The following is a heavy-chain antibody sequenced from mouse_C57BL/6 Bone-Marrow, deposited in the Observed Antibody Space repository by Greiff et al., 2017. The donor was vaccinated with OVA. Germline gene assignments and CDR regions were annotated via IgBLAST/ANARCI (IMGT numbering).Heavy chain of an antibody. J-gene: IGHJ1*03. CDR3: ARNGGYYGSSYEWYFDV. D-gene: IGHD1-1*01. Sequence: EVKLMESGGGLVQPGGSLKLSCAASGFTFSDYYMYWVRQTPEKRLEWVAYISNGGGSTYYPDTVKGRFTISRDNAKNTLYLQMGRLKSEDTAMYYCARNGGYYGSSYEWYFDVWGTGTTVTVSS. CDR1: GFTFSDYY. V-gene: IGHV5-12*01. CDR2: ISNGGGST.